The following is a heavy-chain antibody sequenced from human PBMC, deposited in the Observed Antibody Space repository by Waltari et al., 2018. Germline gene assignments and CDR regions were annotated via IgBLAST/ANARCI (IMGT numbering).Heavy chain of an antibody. CDR2: INPNSGGT. CDR3: ARGRDIVVVDYYGMDV. Sequence: QVQLVQSGAEVKKPGASVKVSCKPSGYTFTGYYMHWVRQAPGQGLEWMGRINPNSGGTNYAQKFQGRVTMTRDTSISTAYMELSRLRSDDTAVYYCARGRDIVVVDYYGMDVWGQGTTVTVSS. CDR1: GYTFTGYY. J-gene: IGHJ6*02. V-gene: IGHV1-2*06. D-gene: IGHD2-2*01.